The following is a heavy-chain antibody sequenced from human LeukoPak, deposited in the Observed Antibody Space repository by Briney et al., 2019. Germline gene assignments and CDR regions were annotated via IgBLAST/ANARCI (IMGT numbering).Heavy chain of an antibody. CDR2: IIPIFGTA. V-gene: IGHV1-69*05. J-gene: IGHJ4*02. CDR1: GYTLTELS. D-gene: IGHD2-15*01. Sequence: SVKVSCKVSGYTLTELSMHWVRQAPGKGLEWMGGIIPIFGTANYAQKFQGRVTITTDESTSTAYMELSSLRSEDTAVYYCASLTTSRYCSGGSCYSDYWGQGTLVTVSS. CDR3: ASLTTSRYCSGGSCYSDY.